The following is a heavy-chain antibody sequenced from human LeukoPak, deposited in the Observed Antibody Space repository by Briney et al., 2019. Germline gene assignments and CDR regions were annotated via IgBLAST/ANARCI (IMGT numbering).Heavy chain of an antibody. Sequence: GASVKVSCKASGGTFSSYAISWVRQAPGQGLEWMGGIIPIFGTANYAQKFQGRVTITADKSTSTAYMELSSLRSEDTAVYYCARVGSGYDYLFDYWGQGTLVTVSS. CDR1: GGTFSSYA. CDR2: IIPIFGTA. V-gene: IGHV1-69*06. D-gene: IGHD5-12*01. J-gene: IGHJ4*02. CDR3: ARVGSGYDYLFDY.